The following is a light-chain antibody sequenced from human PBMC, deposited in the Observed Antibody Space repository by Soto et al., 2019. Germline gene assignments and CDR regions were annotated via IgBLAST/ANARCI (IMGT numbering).Light chain of an antibody. Sequence: EIVMTQSPATLAVSPGERATLSCRASQSVRNHVAWYQQSVGQAPRHLMYDASTRAAGIPARFTGSGCGTQFSLFIDSLQSEDFAVYFCQHDDYWPTYTFGQGTKLEIK. CDR3: QHDDYWPTYT. V-gene: IGKV3-15*01. J-gene: IGKJ2*01. CDR1: QSVRNH. CDR2: DAS.